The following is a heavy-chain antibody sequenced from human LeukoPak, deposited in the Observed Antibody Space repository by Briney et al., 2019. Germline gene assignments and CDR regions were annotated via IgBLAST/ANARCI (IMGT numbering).Heavy chain of an antibody. V-gene: IGHV3-30*18. J-gene: IGHJ4*02. CDR2: ISYDGSNK. CDR1: GFTFSSYG. D-gene: IGHD4-17*01. Sequence: GGSLRLSCAASGFTFSSYGMHWVRQAPGKGLEWVAVISYDGSNKYYADSVKGRFTISRDNSKNTLYLKMNSLRAEDTAVYYCAKLGTMTTVTTSDYWGQGTLVTVSS. CDR3: AKLGTMTTVTTSDY.